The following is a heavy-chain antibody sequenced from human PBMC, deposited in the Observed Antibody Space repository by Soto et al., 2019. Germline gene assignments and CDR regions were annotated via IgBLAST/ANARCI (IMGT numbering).Heavy chain of an antibody. Sequence: GSLRLSCAASGXTFSTNSMSWVRLAPGKGLEWVSGITGSGGITDYADSVKGQFTISRDNSKNTLFLQMNSLRAGDTAVYFCARDHYDFWSGFPPTIWFPPWGQGTLGPVSS. CDR2: ITGSGGIT. D-gene: IGHD3-3*01. CDR1: GXTFSTNS. CDR3: ARDHYDFWSGFPPTIWFPP. V-gene: IGHV3-23*01. J-gene: IGHJ5*02.